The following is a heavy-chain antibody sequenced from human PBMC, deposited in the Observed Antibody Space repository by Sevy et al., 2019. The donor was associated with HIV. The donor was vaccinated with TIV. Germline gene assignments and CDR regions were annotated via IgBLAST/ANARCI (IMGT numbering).Heavy chain of an antibody. J-gene: IGHJ4*02. D-gene: IGHD3-3*01. Sequence: SETLSLTCAVSSDSISSNNYYWGWIRQSPGKGLEWIGIVYYTGTTYYNPSLKSRVTISVDTSKSQFSLRLSSVTAADTAVYFCAGSYYNFWNGYYNPFDSWGQGTLVTVSS. V-gene: IGHV4-39*01. CDR1: SDSISSNNYY. CDR3: AGSYYNFWNGYYNPFDS. CDR2: VYYTGTT.